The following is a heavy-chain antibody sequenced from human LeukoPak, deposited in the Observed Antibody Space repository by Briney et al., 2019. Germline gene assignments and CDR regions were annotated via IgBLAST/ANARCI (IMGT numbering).Heavy chain of an antibody. CDR3: ARDRGPRTGFMVREAYDY. J-gene: IGHJ4*02. D-gene: IGHD3-10*01. Sequence: RSGGSLRLSCAASGFTFSDYWIRWVRQAPGKGLVWVSRINTDGSITNYADSVKGRFSISRDNAKNTLYLQMSSLRAEDTAVYYCARDRGPRTGFMVREAYDYWGQGTLVTVSS. CDR2: INTDGSIT. CDR1: GFTFSDYW. V-gene: IGHV3-74*01.